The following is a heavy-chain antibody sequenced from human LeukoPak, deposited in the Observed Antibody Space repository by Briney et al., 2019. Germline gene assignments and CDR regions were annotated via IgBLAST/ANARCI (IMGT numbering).Heavy chain of an antibody. CDR2: IRSKAYGGTT. D-gene: IGHD6-19*01. CDR3: TTDRYSSDPGYFDY. CDR1: GFTFGDYA. V-gene: IGHV3-49*04. Sequence: HPGRSLRLSCTASGFTFGDYAMSWVRQAPGKGLEWVGFIRSKAYGGTTEYAASVKGRFTISRDDSKSIAYLQMNSLKTEDTAVYYCTTDRYSSDPGYFDYWGQGTLVTVSS. J-gene: IGHJ4*02.